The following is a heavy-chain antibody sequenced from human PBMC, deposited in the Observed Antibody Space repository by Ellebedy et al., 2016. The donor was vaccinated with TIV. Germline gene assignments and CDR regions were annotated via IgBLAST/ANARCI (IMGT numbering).Heavy chain of an antibody. Sequence: SGPTLVXPTPTLTLTCTFSGFSLSNSGMCVTWIRQPPGKALEWLALIDWADDKHYTTSLKTRLTISKDTSKNQVVLTMTNMDSVDTATYYCARSPRSWLGDSYYFGPWGQGILVTVSS. CDR2: IDWADDK. CDR1: GFSLSNSGMC. V-gene: IGHV2-70*12. J-gene: IGHJ5*02. CDR3: ARSPRSWLGDSYYFGP. D-gene: IGHD1-26*01.